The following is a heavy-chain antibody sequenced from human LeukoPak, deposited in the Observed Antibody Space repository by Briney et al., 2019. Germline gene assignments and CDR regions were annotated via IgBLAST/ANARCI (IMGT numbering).Heavy chain of an antibody. CDR1: GGSISSGDHY. V-gene: IGHV4-30-4*01. D-gene: IGHD2-2*01. CDR3: ARGFGYDFADY. CDR2: ITLYSDTT. Sequence: SETLSLTCSVSGGSISSGDHYWTWIRQLPGGGLEWMGFITLYSDTTSYNPSLKSRLMISIDTSKNQFSLTLTSVTAADTAAYFCARGFGYDFADYWGQGILVTVSS. J-gene: IGHJ4*02.